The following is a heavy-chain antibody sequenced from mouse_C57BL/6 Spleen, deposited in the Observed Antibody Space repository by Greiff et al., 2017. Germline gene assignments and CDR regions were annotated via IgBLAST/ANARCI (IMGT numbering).Heavy chain of an antibody. Sequence: VQLQPPGTELVKPGASVKLSCKASGYTFTSYWMHWVKQRPGQGLEWIGNINPSNGGTNYNEKFKSKATLTVDKSSSTAYMQLSSLTSEDSAVYYCARSPSWDYYAMDYWGQGTSVTVSS. CDR3: ARSPSWDYYAMDY. J-gene: IGHJ4*01. CDR1: GYTFTSYW. CDR2: INPSNGGT. V-gene: IGHV1-53*01.